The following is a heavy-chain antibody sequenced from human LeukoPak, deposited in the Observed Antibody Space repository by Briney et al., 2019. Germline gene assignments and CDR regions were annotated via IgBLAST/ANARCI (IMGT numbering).Heavy chain of an antibody. Sequence: SETLSLTCTVSGYSISSGYYWGWIRQPPGKGLEWIGSIYHSGSTYYNPSLKSRVTISVDTSRNQFSLKLSSVTAADTAVYYCARAVKDAYYDILTGYYYLWFDPWGQGTLVTVSS. V-gene: IGHV4-38-2*02. J-gene: IGHJ5*02. CDR2: IYHSGST. CDR1: GYSISSGYY. D-gene: IGHD3-9*01. CDR3: ARAVKDAYYDILTGYYYLWFDP.